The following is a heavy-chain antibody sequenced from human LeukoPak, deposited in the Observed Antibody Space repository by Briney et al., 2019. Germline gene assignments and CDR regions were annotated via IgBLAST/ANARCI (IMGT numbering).Heavy chain of an antibody. V-gene: IGHV3-9*01. CDR3: ARDLGYCSSTSCLPSDY. D-gene: IGHD2-2*01. CDR2: ISWNSGSI. Sequence: AGGSLRLSCAASGFTFDDYAMHWVRQAPGKGLEWVSGISWNSGSIGYADSVKGRFTISRDNAKNSLYLQMNSLRAEDTAVYYCARDLGYCSSTSCLPSDYWGQGTLVTVSS. J-gene: IGHJ4*02. CDR1: GFTFDDYA.